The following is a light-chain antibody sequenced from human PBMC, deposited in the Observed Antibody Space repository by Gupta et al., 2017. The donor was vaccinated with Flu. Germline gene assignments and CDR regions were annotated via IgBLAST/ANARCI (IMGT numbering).Light chain of an antibody. V-gene: IGLV3-10*01. J-gene: IGLJ3*02. Sequence: GLTQSPSVSVSPGQTATITCPGDALAKKYAYWYKQKSGQAPQLVIYEDTKRPSGIPERISGSRSGTTVTLRISGAHEDDEADYYCYAPDLSVDHGVFGGGTKLTVL. CDR3: YAPDLSVDHGV. CDR1: ALAKKY. CDR2: EDT.